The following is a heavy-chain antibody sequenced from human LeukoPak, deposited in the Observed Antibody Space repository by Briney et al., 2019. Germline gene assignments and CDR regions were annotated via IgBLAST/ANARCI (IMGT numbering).Heavy chain of an antibody. CDR1: GGSISSGGYY. Sequence: SETLSLTCTVSGGSISSGGYYWSWIRQPPGKGLEWIGEINHSGSTNYNPSLKSRVTISVDTSKNQFSLKLSSVTAADTAVYYCARGAKWWGQGTLVTVSS. D-gene: IGHD1-26*01. V-gene: IGHV4-39*07. J-gene: IGHJ4*02. CDR3: ARGAKW. CDR2: INHSGST.